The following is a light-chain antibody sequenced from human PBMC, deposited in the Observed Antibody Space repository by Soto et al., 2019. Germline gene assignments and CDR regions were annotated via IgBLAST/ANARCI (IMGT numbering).Light chain of an antibody. CDR3: QQYNDWPRT. V-gene: IGKV3-15*01. CDR1: QSITSN. J-gene: IGKJ1*01. CDR2: AAS. Sequence: EIVVTQFPDTLSVSPGERATLSCRASQSITSNLAWYQQAPGQPPRPLIYAASARAPGIPGRFSGSGSGREFTLTISSLQSEDFAVYFCQQYNDWPRTFGQGTKVEIK.